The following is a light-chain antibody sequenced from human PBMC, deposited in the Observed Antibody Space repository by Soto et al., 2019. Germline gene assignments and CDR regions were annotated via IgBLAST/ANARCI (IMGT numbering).Light chain of an antibody. CDR2: DVT. Sequence: QSVLTQPASVSGSPGQSITISCTGTSSDIGGSNYVSWYQQYPGKAPKLMIYDVTNRPSGVSNRFSASKSGNTASLTISGLQAEDEADYYCNSYTSSHSYVFGTGTKVTVL. J-gene: IGLJ1*01. CDR1: SSDIGGSNY. V-gene: IGLV2-14*01. CDR3: NSYTSSHSYV.